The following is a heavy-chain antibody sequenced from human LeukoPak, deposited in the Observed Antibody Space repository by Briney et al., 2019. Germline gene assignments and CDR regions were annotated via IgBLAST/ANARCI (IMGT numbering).Heavy chain of an antibody. CDR1: GYTFTNYG. CDR2: ISAYNGNT. CDR3: ARDARKWLRLDYFDY. V-gene: IGHV1-18*01. Sequence: ASVKVSCKPSGYTFTNYGISWVRQAPGQGLDRMGWISAYNGNTNYAQKLQGRVTMTTDTSTGTAYMELRGLISDDTAVYYCARDARKWLRLDYFDYWGQGTLVTVSS. D-gene: IGHD5-12*01. J-gene: IGHJ4*02.